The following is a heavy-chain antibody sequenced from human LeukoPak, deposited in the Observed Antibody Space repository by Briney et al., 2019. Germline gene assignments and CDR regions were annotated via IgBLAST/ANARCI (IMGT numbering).Heavy chain of an antibody. D-gene: IGHD3-3*01. J-gene: IGHJ6*02. CDR2: IYYSGST. Sequence: PSQTLSLTCTVSGGSISSYYWSWIRQPPGKGLEWIGYIYYSGSTNYNPSLKSRVTISVDTSKNQFSLKLSSVTAADTAVYYCARSTYYDFWSGYYKPNYYYGMDVWGQGTTVTVSS. V-gene: IGHV4-59*01. CDR3: ARSTYYDFWSGYYKPNYYYGMDV. CDR1: GGSISSYY.